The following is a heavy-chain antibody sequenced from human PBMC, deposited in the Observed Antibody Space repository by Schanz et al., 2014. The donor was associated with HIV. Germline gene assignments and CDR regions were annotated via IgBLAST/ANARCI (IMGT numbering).Heavy chain of an antibody. CDR3: ARVFGRTYGWPDY. J-gene: IGHJ4*02. Sequence: VQLGEAGGGLVKPGGSLRLSCAGSGFTFTDNYMSWIRQAPGKGLEWLSYINVNGATREYADSVKGRFTISRDNARTSLYLQMNSLRAEDTAVYYCARVFGRTYGWPDYWGQGTLVTVSS. CDR2: INVNGATR. V-gene: IGHV3-11*01. D-gene: IGHD3-10*01. CDR1: GFTFTDNY.